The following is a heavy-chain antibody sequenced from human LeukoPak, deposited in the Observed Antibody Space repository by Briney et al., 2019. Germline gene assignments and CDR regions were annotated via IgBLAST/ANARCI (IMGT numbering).Heavy chain of an antibody. CDR1: GGSISSGDCC. Sequence: SETLSLTCTVSGGSISSGDCCWSWIRQPPGKGLECIGHIYYSGSTYYNPSLKSRVTISVDTSKNQFSLKLSSVTAADTAVYYCARGYDSSGYPGYGMDVWGQGTTVTVFS. V-gene: IGHV4-30-4*01. CDR3: ARGYDSSGYPGYGMDV. D-gene: IGHD3-22*01. CDR2: IYYSGST. J-gene: IGHJ6*02.